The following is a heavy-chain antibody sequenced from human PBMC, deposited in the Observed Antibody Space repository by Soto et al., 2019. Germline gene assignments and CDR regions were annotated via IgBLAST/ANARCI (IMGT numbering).Heavy chain of an antibody. V-gene: IGHV1-69*13. Sequence: SVKVSCKASGGTFSSYAISWVRQAPGQGLEWMGGIIPIFGTANYAQKFQGRVTITADESTSTAYMELSSLRSEDTAVYYCARDGLGSQRGLRDSYYGMDVWGQGTTVTVTS. D-gene: IGHD1-26*01. CDR1: GGTFSSYA. CDR2: IIPIFGTA. CDR3: ARDGLGSQRGLRDSYYGMDV. J-gene: IGHJ6*02.